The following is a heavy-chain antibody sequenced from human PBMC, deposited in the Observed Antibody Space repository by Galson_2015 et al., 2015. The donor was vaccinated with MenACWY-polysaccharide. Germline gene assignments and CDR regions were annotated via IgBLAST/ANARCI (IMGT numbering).Heavy chain of an antibody. CDR2: ISYDGSNT. D-gene: IGHD3-10*01. V-gene: IGHV3-30*18. CDR3: AKDRPLRGLTKYYYGMDV. J-gene: IGHJ6*02. Sequence: SLRLSCAASGFNFGGFGFSDYAIHWVRQTPGEGLEWLAVISYDGSNTYYADPVKGRCTIARDDSQNTVYLQIHSLRGEDTAVYFCAKDRPLRGLTKYYYGMDVWGQGTTVIVSS. CDR1: GFNFGGFG.